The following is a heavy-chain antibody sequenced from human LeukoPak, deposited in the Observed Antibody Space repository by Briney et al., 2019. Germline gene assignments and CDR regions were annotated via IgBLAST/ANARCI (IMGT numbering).Heavy chain of an antibody. J-gene: IGHJ4*02. CDR3: ARVEDATYYYDSSGPNFDY. CDR2: ISAYNGNT. D-gene: IGHD3-22*01. CDR1: GYTFTSYG. Sequence: ASVKVSCKASGYTFTSYGISWVRQAPGQGLEWMGWISAYNGNTNYAQKLQGRVTMTTDTSTSTAYMELRSLRSDDTAVYYCARVEDATYYYDSSGPNFDYWGQGTLVTVSS. V-gene: IGHV1-18*01.